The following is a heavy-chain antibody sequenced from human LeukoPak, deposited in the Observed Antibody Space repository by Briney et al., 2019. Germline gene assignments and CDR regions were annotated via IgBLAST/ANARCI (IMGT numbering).Heavy chain of an antibody. D-gene: IGHD3-10*01. J-gene: IGHJ6*02. CDR2: ISSNGGST. CDR1: GFTFSSYA. CDR3: AKDISGSGSYPYYYGMDV. V-gene: IGHV3-64*01. Sequence: GGSLRLSCAASGFTFSSYAMHWVRQAPGKGLEYVSAISSNGGSTYYANSVKGRFTISRDNSKNALYLQMNSLRAEDTALYYCAKDISGSGSYPYYYGMDVWAKGPRSPSP.